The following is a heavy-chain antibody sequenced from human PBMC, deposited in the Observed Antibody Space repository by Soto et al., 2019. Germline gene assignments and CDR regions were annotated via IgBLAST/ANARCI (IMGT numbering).Heavy chain of an antibody. J-gene: IGHJ4*02. V-gene: IGHV4-59*01. Sequence: QVQLQESGPGRVKPSETLSLSCTVSGGSITDYYWNWIRQPPGKGLEWIGYIYYNGRPDYNPSLKSRVTVSIDGSKNRFSLILNSVTAADTAMYFCARGGKTSGWYWGFDYWGQGALVTVSS. CDR2: IYYNGRP. CDR1: GGSITDYY. D-gene: IGHD6-19*01. CDR3: ARGGKTSGWYWGFDY.